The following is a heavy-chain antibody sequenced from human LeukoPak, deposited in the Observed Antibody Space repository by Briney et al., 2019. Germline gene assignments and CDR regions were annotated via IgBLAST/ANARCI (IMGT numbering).Heavy chain of an antibody. Sequence: GGSLRLSCAASGFTFSSYAMSWVRQAPGKGLEWVSGISGSGGSTYYADSVKGRFTISRDNSKNTLYLQMNSLRAEDTAVYYCAKGKGSNYYDSSGYYAYYYYGMDVWGQGTTVTVSS. D-gene: IGHD3-22*01. CDR3: AKGKGSNYYDSSGYYAYYYYGMDV. CDR1: GFTFSSYA. CDR2: ISGSGGST. J-gene: IGHJ6*02. V-gene: IGHV3-23*01.